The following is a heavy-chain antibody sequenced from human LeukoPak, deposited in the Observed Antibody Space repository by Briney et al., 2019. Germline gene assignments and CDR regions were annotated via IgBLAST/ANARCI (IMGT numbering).Heavy chain of an antibody. J-gene: IGHJ4*02. Sequence: GTSPKLSCATSGFTFSSYVMHWVRQAPGKGLEWVAAIQFDGTKTYYADSVKGRSTISRDDSKNTVYLQMNSLRAEDTAVYYCSRDLSYGSLDSWGQGTLLTVSS. CDR3: SRDLSYGSLDS. D-gene: IGHD5-18*01. CDR2: IQFDGTKT. V-gene: IGHV3-30*12. CDR1: GFTFSSYV.